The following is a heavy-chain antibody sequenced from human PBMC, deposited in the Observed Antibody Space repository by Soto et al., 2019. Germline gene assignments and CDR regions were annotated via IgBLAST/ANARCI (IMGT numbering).Heavy chain of an antibody. CDR3: ARDLLWFGEFPYGMDV. CDR2: IWYDGSNK. J-gene: IGHJ6*02. V-gene: IGHV3-33*01. Sequence: QVQLVESGGGVVQPGRSLRLSCAASGFTFSSYGMHWVRQAPGKGMEWVAVIWYDGSNKYYADSVKGRFTISRDNSKNTLYLQMNSLRAEDTAVYYCARDLLWFGEFPYGMDVWGQGTTVTVSS. CDR1: GFTFSSYG. D-gene: IGHD3-10*01.